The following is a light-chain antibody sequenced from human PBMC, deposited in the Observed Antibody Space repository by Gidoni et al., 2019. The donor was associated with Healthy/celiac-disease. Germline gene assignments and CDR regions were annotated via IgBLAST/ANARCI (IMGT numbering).Light chain of an antibody. CDR3: QQYGSSPSYT. CDR1: QRVSSSY. Sequence: EIVLTQSPGTLSLSPGERATLSCRASQRVSSSYLAWYQQKPGQAPRLLIYGASSRATGSPDRFSGSGSGTDFTLTISRLEPEDFAVYYCQQYGSSPSYTFGQGTKLEIK. V-gene: IGKV3-20*01. CDR2: GAS. J-gene: IGKJ2*01.